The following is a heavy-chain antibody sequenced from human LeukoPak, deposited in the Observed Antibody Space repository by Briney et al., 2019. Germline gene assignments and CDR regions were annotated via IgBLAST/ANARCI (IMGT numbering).Heavy chain of an antibody. CDR2: IDPSDSYT. J-gene: IGHJ4*02. CDR3: ARIGPAVATISSDY. Sequence: GESLKISCKGSGYSFTSYWISWVRQMPGKGLEWMGRIDPSDSYTNYSPSLQGHVTISADKSISTAYLQWSSLKASDTAMYYCARIGPAVATISSDYWGQGTLVTVSS. D-gene: IGHD5-12*01. CDR1: GYSFTSYW. V-gene: IGHV5-10-1*01.